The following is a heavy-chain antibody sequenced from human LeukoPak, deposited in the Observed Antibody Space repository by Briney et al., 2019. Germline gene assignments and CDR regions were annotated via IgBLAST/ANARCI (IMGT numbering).Heavy chain of an antibody. CDR1: GFTFSSYW. D-gene: IGHD3-22*01. CDR3: AREEYYYDSSGYYYYFDY. CDR2: INSDGSST. V-gene: IGHV3-74*01. J-gene: IGHJ4*02. Sequence: GGSLRLSCAASGFTFSSYWMHWVRQAPGKGLVWVSRINSDGSSTSYADSVKGRLTISRDNAKNTLYLQMNSLRAEDTAVYYCAREEYYYDSSGYYYYFDYWGQGTLVTVSS.